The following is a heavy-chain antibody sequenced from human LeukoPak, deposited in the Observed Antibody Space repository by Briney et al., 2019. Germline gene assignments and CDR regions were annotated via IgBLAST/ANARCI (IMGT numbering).Heavy chain of an antibody. CDR2: IIPIFGTA. Sequence: SVKVSCKASGGTFSSYAISWVRQAPGQGLEWMGGIIPIFGTANYAQKFQGRVTITADESTSTAYMELSSLRSEDTAVYYCATPKALASIVVVPDRAFDIWGQGTMVTVSS. CDR3: ATPKALASIVVVPDRAFDI. D-gene: IGHD2-2*01. CDR1: GGTFSSYA. J-gene: IGHJ3*02. V-gene: IGHV1-69*13.